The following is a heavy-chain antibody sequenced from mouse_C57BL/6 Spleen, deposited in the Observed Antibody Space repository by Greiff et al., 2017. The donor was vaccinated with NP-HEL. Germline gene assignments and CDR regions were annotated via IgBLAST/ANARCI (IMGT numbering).Heavy chain of an antibody. CDR2: INPYNGDT. V-gene: IGHV1-20*01. J-gene: IGHJ1*03. CDR1: GYSFTGYF. CDR3: ARSGSSYGYFDV. D-gene: IGHD1-1*01. Sequence: LVEPGDSVKISCKASGYSFTGYFMNWVMQSHGKSLEWIGRINPYNGDTFYNQKFKGKATLTVDKSSSTAHMELRSLTSEDSAVYYCARSGSSYGYFDVWGTGTTVTVSS.